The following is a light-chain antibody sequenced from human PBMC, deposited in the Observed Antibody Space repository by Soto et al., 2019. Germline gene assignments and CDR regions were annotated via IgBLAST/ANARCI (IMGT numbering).Light chain of an antibody. Sequence: QSVLTQPASVSGSPGQSITISCTGSSSDVGGYNYVSWYQHHPGKAPKLLIFEVSNRPSGVSHRFSGSKSGNTASLTISGLQAEDEADYYCSSYTSSTTRVFGGGTKLTVL. CDR3: SSYTSSTTRV. CDR2: EVS. J-gene: IGLJ3*02. CDR1: SSDVGGYNY. V-gene: IGLV2-14*01.